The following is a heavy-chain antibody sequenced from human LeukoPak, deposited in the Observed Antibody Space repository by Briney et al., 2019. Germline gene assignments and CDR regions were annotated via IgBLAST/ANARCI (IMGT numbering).Heavy chain of an antibody. V-gene: IGHV1-69*05. CDR3: ARERARTTSRGWFDP. Sequence: SVKVSCKASGGTFSSYAISWVRQAPGQGLEWMGGIIPIFGTANYAQKFQGRVTITTDESTSTAYMELSSLRSEDTAVYYCARERARTTSRGWFDPWGQGTLVTVSS. CDR2: IIPIFGTA. D-gene: IGHD1-1*01. J-gene: IGHJ5*02. CDR1: GGTFSSYA.